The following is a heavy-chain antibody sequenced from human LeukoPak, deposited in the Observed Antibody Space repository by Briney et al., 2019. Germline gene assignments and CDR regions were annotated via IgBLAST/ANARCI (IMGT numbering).Heavy chain of an antibody. V-gene: IGHV3-23*01. Sequence: GGSLRLSCAASGFTFNNDAVVWVRQAPGKGLEWVSAISGSGGSTYYADSVKGRFTISGDNSKNTLYLQMNSLRAEDTAVYYCAKSPHYYGSGVYFDYWGQGTLVTVSS. CDR1: GFTFNNDA. CDR2: ISGSGGST. CDR3: AKSPHYYGSGVYFDY. D-gene: IGHD3-10*01. J-gene: IGHJ4*02.